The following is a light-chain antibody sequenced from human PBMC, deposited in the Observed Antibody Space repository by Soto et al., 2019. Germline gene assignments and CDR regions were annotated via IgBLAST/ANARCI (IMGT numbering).Light chain of an antibody. CDR3: QKRSNLWT. Sequence: EIVLTQSPATLSLSPGERATLSCRASQSVSSYLAWYQQKPGQAPRLLIYDASNRATGIPARFSGSGSGTDFPLTISSVEPEDCAVYYCQKRSNLWTFGQGTKVEIK. V-gene: IGKV3-11*01. CDR1: QSVSSY. CDR2: DAS. J-gene: IGKJ1*01.